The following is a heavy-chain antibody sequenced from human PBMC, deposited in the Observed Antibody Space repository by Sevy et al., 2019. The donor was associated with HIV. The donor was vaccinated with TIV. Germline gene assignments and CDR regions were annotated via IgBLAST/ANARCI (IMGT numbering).Heavy chain of an antibody. D-gene: IGHD2-15*01. J-gene: IGHJ4*02. CDR2: INPNSGGT. CDR1: GFSFTAYF. V-gene: IGHV1-2*02. Sequence: ASVKVSCEASGFSFTAYFIHWVRQAPGQGLEWMGWINPNSGGTNYAQKFQGRVTMTSDASTGAAYMELTSLTSDDTAVYYCARDRFIFGSGPPDSWGQGTLVTVSS. CDR3: ARDRFIFGSGPPDS.